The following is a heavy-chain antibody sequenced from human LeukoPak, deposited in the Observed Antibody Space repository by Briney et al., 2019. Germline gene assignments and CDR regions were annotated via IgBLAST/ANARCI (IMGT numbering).Heavy chain of an antibody. V-gene: IGHV4-59*01. CDR2: IYYSGST. D-gene: IGHD3-22*01. J-gene: IGHJ4*02. CDR3: ARASPKWLSQPPPFDY. CDR1: GGSISSYY. Sequence: PSQTLSLTCTVSGGSISSYYWSWIRQPPGKGLEWIGYIYYSGSTNYNPSLKSRVTISVDTSKNQFSLKLSSVTAADTAVYYCARASPKWLSQPPPFDYWGQGTLVTVSS.